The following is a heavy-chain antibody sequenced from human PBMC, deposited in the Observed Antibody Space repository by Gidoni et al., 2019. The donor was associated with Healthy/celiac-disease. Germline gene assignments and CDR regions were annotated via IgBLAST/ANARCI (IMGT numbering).Heavy chain of an antibody. CDR1: GYTFTSYD. D-gene: IGHD3-22*01. CDR3: ARDLDSSAYYVAFDI. CDR2: MNPNSGNT. Sequence: QVQLVQSGAEVKKPGASVKVSCKASGYTFTSYDINWVRQANGQGLEWMGWMNPNSGNTGYAQKFQGRVTMTRNTSISTAYMELSSLRSEDTAVYYCARDLDSSAYYVAFDIWGQGTMVTVSS. V-gene: IGHV1-8*01. J-gene: IGHJ3*02.